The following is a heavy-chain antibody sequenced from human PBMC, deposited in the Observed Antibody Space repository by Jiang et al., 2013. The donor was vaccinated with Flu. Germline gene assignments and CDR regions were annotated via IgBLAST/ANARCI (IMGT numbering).Heavy chain of an antibody. CDR3: AKVGTTRTVVVNGMGV. D-gene: IGHD2-21*01. CDR2: IRYDGGDH. Sequence: VSGFAFSAYGMHWVRQPPGKGLEWVAFIRYDGGDHLYADSVKGRFTSTRDNSRNTLYLQMNRLTTEDTAVYYCAKVGTTRTVVVNGMGVWGQGTTVTVSS. CDR1: GFAFSAYG. J-gene: IGHJ6*02. V-gene: IGHV3-30*02.